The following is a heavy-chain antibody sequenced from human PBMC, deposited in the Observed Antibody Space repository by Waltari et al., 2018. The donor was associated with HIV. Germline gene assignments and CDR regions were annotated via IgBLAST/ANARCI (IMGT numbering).Heavy chain of an antibody. V-gene: IGHV1-2*06. J-gene: IGHJ6*02. D-gene: IGHD7-27*01. Sequence: QVQLVQSGAEVKKPGASVKVSCKASGYTFTGYYMPWVRQAPGQGLEWMGRINPNSGGTNYAQKFQGRVTMTRDTSISTAYMELSRLRSDDTAVYYCARDLTMGYYYYGMDVWGQGTTVTVSS. CDR1: GYTFTGYY. CDR2: INPNSGGT. CDR3: ARDLTMGYYYYGMDV.